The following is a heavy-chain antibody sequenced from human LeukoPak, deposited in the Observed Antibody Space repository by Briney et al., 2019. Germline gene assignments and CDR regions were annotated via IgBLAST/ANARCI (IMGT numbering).Heavy chain of an antibody. V-gene: IGHV3-23*01. Sequence: HSGGSLRLSCAPSGFTFSSYAMSWVRQAPGKGLEWVAVISGSGGSTYYADSVKGRFTISRDNSKNTLYLQMNSLRVEDTAVYYCAKLVVVTAIHFQHWGQGTLVTVSS. CDR1: GFTFSSYA. CDR3: AKLVVVTAIHFQH. D-gene: IGHD2-21*02. CDR2: ISGSGGST. J-gene: IGHJ1*01.